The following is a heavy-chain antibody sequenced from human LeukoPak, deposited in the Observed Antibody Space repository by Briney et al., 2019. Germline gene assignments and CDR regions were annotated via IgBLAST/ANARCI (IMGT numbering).Heavy chain of an antibody. Sequence: PGGSLRLSCAASGFTFSDYYMSWIRQAPGKGLEWVSYISSSGSTIYYADSVKGRFTISRDNSKNTLYLQMNSLRAEDTAVYYCARDPTVVVVAATLPYDYWGQGTLVTVSS. V-gene: IGHV3-11*04. J-gene: IGHJ4*02. CDR2: ISSSGSTI. CDR1: GFTFSDYY. D-gene: IGHD2-15*01. CDR3: ARDPTVVVVAATLPYDY.